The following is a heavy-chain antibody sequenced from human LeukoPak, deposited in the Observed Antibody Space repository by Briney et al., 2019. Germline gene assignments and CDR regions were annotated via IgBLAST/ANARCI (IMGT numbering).Heavy chain of an antibody. V-gene: IGHV3-30*18. J-gene: IGHJ4*02. Sequence: GRSLRLSCAASGFTFSSYGMHWVRQAPGKGLEWVAVISYDGSNKYYADSVKGRFTISRDNSKNTLYLQMNSLRAEDTAVYYCAKEGLGYSSGYYYFDYWGQGTLVTVSS. CDR1: GFTFSSYG. D-gene: IGHD3-22*01. CDR3: AKEGLGYSSGYYYFDY. CDR2: ISYDGSNK.